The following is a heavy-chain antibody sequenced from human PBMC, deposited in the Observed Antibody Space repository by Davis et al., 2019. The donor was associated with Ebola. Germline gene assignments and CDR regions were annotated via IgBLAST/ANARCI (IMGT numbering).Heavy chain of an antibody. CDR3: TSTAGYTSSWNDY. CDR1: AGTFSSYA. CDR2: IIPILGIA. J-gene: IGHJ4*02. D-gene: IGHD6-13*01. Sequence: AASVKVSCKASAGTFSSYAISWVRQAPGQGLEWMGRIIPILGIANYAQKFQGRVTITADESTSTAYMELSSLRSEDTAVYYCTSTAGYTSSWNDYWGQGTLVTVSS. V-gene: IGHV1-69*04.